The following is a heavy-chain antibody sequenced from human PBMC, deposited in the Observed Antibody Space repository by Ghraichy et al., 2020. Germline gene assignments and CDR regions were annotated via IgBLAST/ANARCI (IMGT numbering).Heavy chain of an antibody. D-gene: IGHD6-19*01. CDR1: GFTFSSYA. V-gene: IGHV3-23*01. J-gene: IGHJ3*02. CDR3: AKDRTAVAGTGAFDI. Sequence: LSLTCAASGFTFSSYAMSWVRQAPGKGLEWVSAISGSGGSTYYADSVKGRFTISRDNSKNTLYLQMNSLRAEDTAVYYCAKDRTAVAGTGAFDIWGQGTMVTLSS. CDR2: ISGSGGST.